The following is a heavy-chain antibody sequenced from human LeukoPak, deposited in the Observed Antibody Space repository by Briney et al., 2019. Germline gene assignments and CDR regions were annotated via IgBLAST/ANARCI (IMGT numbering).Heavy chain of an antibody. CDR1: GFTFTSYS. CDR3: AKGGKWDVTPFDY. D-gene: IGHD1-26*01. V-gene: IGHV3-23*01. J-gene: IGHJ4*02. CDR2: ISGGGGST. Sequence: GGSLRLSCAASGFTFTSYSMNWVRQAPGKGPEWVSTISGGGGSTYYADSVKGRFTISRDNSKNTLYLQVNSLRAEDTAVYYCAKGGKWDVTPFDYWGQGTLVTVSS.